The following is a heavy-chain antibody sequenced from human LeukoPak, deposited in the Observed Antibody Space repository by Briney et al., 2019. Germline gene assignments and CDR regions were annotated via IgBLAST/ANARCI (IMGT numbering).Heavy chain of an antibody. D-gene: IGHD1-26*01. Sequence: ASVKVSCKASGYTFTTHYMHWVRQAPGEGLEWMGIINPSDGSTTSAQRFQGRVTMTRDMSTSTVYMDLSSLRSEDTAVYYCARGMGQIWGQGTLVTVSS. CDR2: INPSDGST. CDR3: ARGMGQI. J-gene: IGHJ4*02. CDR1: GYTFTTHY. V-gene: IGHV1-46*01.